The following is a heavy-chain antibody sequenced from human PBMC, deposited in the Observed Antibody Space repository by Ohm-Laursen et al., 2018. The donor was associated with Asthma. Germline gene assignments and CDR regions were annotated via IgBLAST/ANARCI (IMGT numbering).Heavy chain of an antibody. V-gene: IGHV3-30*18. Sequence: SLRLSCAASGFTFSNYGMHWVRQAPGKGLEWVAVISYDGSNKYYADSVKGRFTISRDNSKNTLYLQMNSLTAEDTAVYYCAKVKDYGDYWYFDLWGRGTLVTVSS. CDR2: ISYDGSNK. D-gene: IGHD4/OR15-4a*01. CDR3: AKVKDYGDYWYFDL. CDR1: GFTFSNYG. J-gene: IGHJ2*01.